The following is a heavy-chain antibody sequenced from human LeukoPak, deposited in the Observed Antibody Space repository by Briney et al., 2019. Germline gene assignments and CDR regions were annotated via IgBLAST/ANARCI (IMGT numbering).Heavy chain of an antibody. Sequence: ASVKVSCKATGHTFTGYYIHWVRQVPGQGLEWMGWINPNSGGTNYAQKVQGRVTMTWDTSITTAYMELSRLRSDDTAVYYCASSDSGSYCLGYRGQGTLVTVSS. CDR1: GHTFTGYY. J-gene: IGHJ4*02. CDR2: INPNSGGT. V-gene: IGHV1-2*02. D-gene: IGHD1-26*01. CDR3: ASSDSGSYCLGY.